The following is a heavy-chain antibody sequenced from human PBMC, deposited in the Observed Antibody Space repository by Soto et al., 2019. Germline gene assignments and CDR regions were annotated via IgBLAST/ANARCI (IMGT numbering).Heavy chain of an antibody. CDR3: AKAMNQQWVRLPLDY. J-gene: IGHJ4*02. D-gene: IGHD6-19*01. CDR2: FSATSENP. CDR1: GFCFRSYT. V-gene: IGHV3-23*01. Sequence: EVQLLESGGGLVQPGGSLRLSCGGSGFCFRSYTMTWVRQAPGKGLEGVSSFSATSENPYYADAVRGRFTISRANSKNTLFLQRNSLKAEDTAMYYCAKAMNQQWVRLPLDYWGQGILVSVSS.